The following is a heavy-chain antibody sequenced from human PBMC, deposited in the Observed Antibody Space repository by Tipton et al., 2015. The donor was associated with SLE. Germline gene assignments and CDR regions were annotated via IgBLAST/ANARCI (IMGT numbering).Heavy chain of an antibody. J-gene: IGHJ4*02. Sequence: TLSLTCFVSGGSISSYYWSWIRQPPGKGLEWIGYIHHSGSTSYSPSLRSRVTISVDTSKNRLSLKVNSVTAADTAVYFCARLGSTTYLTLDGFYFDYWGQGTRVTVSS. CDR3: ARLGSTTYLTLDGFYFDY. CDR2: IHHSGST. V-gene: IGHV4-59*08. CDR1: GGSISSYY. D-gene: IGHD2/OR15-2a*01.